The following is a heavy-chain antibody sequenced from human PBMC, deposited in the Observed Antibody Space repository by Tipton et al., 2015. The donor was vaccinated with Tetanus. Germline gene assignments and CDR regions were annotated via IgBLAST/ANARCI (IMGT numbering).Heavy chain of an antibody. J-gene: IGHJ4*02. CDR2: ISSSSSYI. Sequence: SLRLSCKASGYTFSAHTMHWVRQAPGKGLEWVSAISSSSSYIYYADSVKGRFTLSRDNAKNSLYLQMNSLRAEDTAVYYCAREGSGQDFDYWGRGTLVAVSS. V-gene: IGHV3-21*01. D-gene: IGHD3-10*01. CDR1: GYTFSAHT. CDR3: AREGSGQDFDY.